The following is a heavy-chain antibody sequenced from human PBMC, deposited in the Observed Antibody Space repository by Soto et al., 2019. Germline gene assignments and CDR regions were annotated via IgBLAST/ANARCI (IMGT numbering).Heavy chain of an antibody. J-gene: IGHJ4*02. Sequence: QVQLQESGPGLVKPSGTLSLTCAVSGGSISSNSWWSWVRQPPGKGLEWIGEVYYSGSTNYNPSLKSRVIISVDKSKNQFPLKLSSVTAADTAIYYCARRGGSSGWLLYYWGQGTLVTVST. V-gene: IGHV4-4*02. CDR2: VYYSGST. CDR3: ARRGGSSGWLLYY. D-gene: IGHD6-19*01. CDR1: GGSISSNSW.